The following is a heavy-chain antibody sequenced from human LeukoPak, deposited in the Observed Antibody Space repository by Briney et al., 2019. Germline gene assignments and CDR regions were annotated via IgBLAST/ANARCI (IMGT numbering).Heavy chain of an antibody. D-gene: IGHD6-19*01. CDR3: ARGRRFLVAGMTPKWVDY. CDR2: INHSGST. J-gene: IGHJ4*02. Sequence: PSETLSLTCAVYGGSFSGYYWSWIRQPPGKGLEWIGEINHSGSTNYNPSLKSRVTISVDTSKNQLSLKLSSVTAADTAVYYCARGRRFLVAGMTPKWVDYWAQGPLVTVSS. CDR1: GGSFSGYY. V-gene: IGHV4-34*01.